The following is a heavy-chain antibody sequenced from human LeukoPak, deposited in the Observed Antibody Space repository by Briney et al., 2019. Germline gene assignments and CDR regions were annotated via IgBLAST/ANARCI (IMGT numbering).Heavy chain of an antibody. CDR1: GYSISSGYF. V-gene: IGHV4-38-2*02. CDR3: ARDRGADTASTD. CDR2: MHHSGGT. J-gene: IGHJ4*02. D-gene: IGHD5-18*01. Sequence: SETLSLTCTVSGYSISSGYFWGWIRQPPGKGLEWIGTMHHSGGTYYNLSLKSRVTISVDTSKNQFSLRLSSVTAADTAMYYCARDRGADTASTDWGQGTLVTVSS.